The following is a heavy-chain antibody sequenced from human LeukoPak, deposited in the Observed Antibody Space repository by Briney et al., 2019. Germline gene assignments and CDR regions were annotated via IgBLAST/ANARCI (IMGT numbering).Heavy chain of an antibody. CDR1: GFTFSNYN. Sequence: GGSLRLSCAASGFTFSNYNMNWVRQAPGKGLEWVSFISTSDSYIQYADSLKGRFTISRDNAKSSLYLQMNSLRAEDTAVYYCARDNSVRDEAWWFNPWGQGTLVTVSS. V-gene: IGHV3-21*06. J-gene: IGHJ5*02. CDR3: ARDNSVRDEAWWFNP. D-gene: IGHD5-24*01. CDR2: ISTSDSYI.